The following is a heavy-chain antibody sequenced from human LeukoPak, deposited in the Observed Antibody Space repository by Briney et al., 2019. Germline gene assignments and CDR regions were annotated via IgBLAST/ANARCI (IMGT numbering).Heavy chain of an antibody. D-gene: IGHD3-16*01. CDR2: INPKSGGT. V-gene: IGHV1-2*02. Sequence: ASVKVSCKASGYTFTDYYLHWVRQAPGQGPEWMGCINPKSGGTDYAQNFQGRVTMTRDTSISTAYMELSRLTSDDTAVYYCAKEVMITFGGVRNWFDPWGQGTLVTVSS. CDR3: AKEVMITFGGVRNWFDP. CDR1: GYTFTDYY. J-gene: IGHJ5*02.